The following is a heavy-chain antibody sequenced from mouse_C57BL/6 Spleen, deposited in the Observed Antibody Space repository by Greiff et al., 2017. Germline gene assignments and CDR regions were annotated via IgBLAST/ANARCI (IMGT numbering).Heavy chain of an antibody. CDR2: IYPCNGVS. CDR1: GYSFTGYY. J-gene: IGHJ2*01. CDR3: ARGGYGSSPNYFDY. D-gene: IGHD1-1*01. V-gene: IGHV1-31*01. Sequence: VQLQQSGPELVKPGASVKISCKASGYSFTGYYMHWVKQSHGHILDWIGYIYPCNGVSSYNQKFKGKATLTVDKSSSTAYMELRSLTSEDSAVYYCARGGYGSSPNYFDYWGQGTTLTVSS.